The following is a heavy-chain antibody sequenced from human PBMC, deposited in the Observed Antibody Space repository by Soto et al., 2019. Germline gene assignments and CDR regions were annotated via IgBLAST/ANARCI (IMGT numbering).Heavy chain of an antibody. D-gene: IGHD3-9*01. CDR2: INAIFGKT. Sequence: ASVKVSCKASGYTFTSYAMHWVRQAPGQRLEWMGWINAIFGKTKYSQKFQGRVTITRDESTSTAYMELSSLRSEDTAVYYCARADYDILTGYYNIDYWGQGTLVTVSS. CDR1: GYTFTSYA. V-gene: IGHV1-3*01. J-gene: IGHJ4*02. CDR3: ARADYDILTGYYNIDY.